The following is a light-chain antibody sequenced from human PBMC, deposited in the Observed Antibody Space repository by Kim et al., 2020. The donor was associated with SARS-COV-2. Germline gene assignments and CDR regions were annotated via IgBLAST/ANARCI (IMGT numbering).Light chain of an antibody. Sequence: DIQMAQSPPTLSASVGDRVTITCRASQNVRYWLAWYQQKPGRAPSLLIYEASSLEDGVLSRFSGGGSGTEFTLTINGLQPDDFATYYCQQYNSYPWTFGQGTKVEIK. CDR2: EAS. J-gene: IGKJ1*01. CDR1: QNVRYW. V-gene: IGKV1-5*01. CDR3: QQYNSYPWT.